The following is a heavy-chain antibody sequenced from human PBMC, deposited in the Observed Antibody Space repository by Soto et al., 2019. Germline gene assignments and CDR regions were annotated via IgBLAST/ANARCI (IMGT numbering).Heavy chain of an antibody. CDR3: ASSLMGAAPFVY. D-gene: IGHD3-10*01. J-gene: IGHJ4*02. V-gene: IGHV1-46*01. Sequence: VASVKVSCKXSGYTFTSYYMHWVRQAPGQGLEWMGIINPSGGSTSYAQKFQGRVTMTRDTSTSTVYMELSSLRSEDTAVYYCASSLMGAAPFVYWGQGTLVTVSS. CDR2: INPSGGST. CDR1: GYTFTSYY.